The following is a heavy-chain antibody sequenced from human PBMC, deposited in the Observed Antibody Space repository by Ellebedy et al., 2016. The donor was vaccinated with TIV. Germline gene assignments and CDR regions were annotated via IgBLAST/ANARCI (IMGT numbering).Heavy chain of an antibody. J-gene: IGHJ4*02. CDR1: GFSVSSNY. CDR2: IYSGGST. Sequence: GESLKISCASSGFSVSSNYMSWVRQAPGKGLEWVSVIYSGGSTYYADSVKGRFTISRDNSKNTLYLQMNSLRDEDTAVYYCASLGYCSGGSCWGQGTLVTVSS. D-gene: IGHD2-15*01. V-gene: IGHV3-66*01. CDR3: ASLGYCSGGSC.